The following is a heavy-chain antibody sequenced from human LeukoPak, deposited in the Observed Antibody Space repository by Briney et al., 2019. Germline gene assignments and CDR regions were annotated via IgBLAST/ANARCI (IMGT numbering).Heavy chain of an antibody. Sequence: ASVKVSCKASGGTFSSYAISWVRQAPGQGLEWMGGIIPIFGTANYAQKFQGRVTITADKSTSTAYMELSSLRSEDTAVYYCASPGYCSSTSCRRALDYWGQGTLVTVCS. CDR3: ASPGYCSSTSCRRALDY. CDR2: IIPIFGTA. J-gene: IGHJ4*02. CDR1: GGTFSSYA. D-gene: IGHD2-2*01. V-gene: IGHV1-69*06.